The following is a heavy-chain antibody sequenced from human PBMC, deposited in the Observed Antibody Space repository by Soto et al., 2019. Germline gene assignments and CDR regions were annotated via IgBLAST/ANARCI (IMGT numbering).Heavy chain of an antibody. V-gene: IGHV1-69*13. Sequence: SVKVSCKASGVSFSNYAISWVRQAPGQGLEWMGGITPIFGTANYAQRFQGRVTITADESTSTAYMELSSLRSEDTAVYYCARGWSYDILTGYSYWGQGTLVTVS. J-gene: IGHJ4*02. D-gene: IGHD3-9*01. CDR1: GVSFSNYA. CDR2: ITPIFGTA. CDR3: ARGWSYDILTGYSY.